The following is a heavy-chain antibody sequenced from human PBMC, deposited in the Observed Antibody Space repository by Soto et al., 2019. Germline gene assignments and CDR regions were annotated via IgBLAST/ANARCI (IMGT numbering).Heavy chain of an antibody. D-gene: IGHD3-22*01. CDR1: GFTFSDYY. V-gene: IGHV3-11*06. J-gene: IGHJ4*02. Sequence: QVQLVESGGGLVKPGGSLRLSCAASGFTFSDYYMSWIRQAPGKGLEWVSYISSSSSYTNYADSVKGRFTISRDNAKNSLYLQMNSLRAEDTAVYYCFRQATSYHYDSSGYPVYWGEGTLVTVSS. CDR2: ISSSSSYT. CDR3: FRQATSYHYDSSGYPVY.